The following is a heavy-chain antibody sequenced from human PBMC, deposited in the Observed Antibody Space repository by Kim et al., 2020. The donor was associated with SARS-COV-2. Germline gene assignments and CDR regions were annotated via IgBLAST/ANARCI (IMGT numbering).Heavy chain of an antibody. D-gene: IGHD3-10*01. J-gene: IGHJ6*02. V-gene: IGHV1-18*04. CDR2: INGYNGNT. CDR3: AREGGLLLWFGELAITSSMDV. Sequence: ASVKVSCKASGYTFTSYGINWVRQAPGQGLEWMGWINGYNGNTDYAQKLQGRVTMTTDTSTRTAYMELRSLRSDDTAVYYCAREGGLLLWFGELAITSSMDVWGQGTTVTVSS. CDR1: GYTFTSYG.